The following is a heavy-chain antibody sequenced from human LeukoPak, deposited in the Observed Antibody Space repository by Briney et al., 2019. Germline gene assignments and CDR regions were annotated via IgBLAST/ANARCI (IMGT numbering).Heavy chain of an antibody. D-gene: IGHD4-17*01. CDR3: ARDDYGGSRRRNFDY. Sequence: SETLSLTCTVSGGSISSYYWSWIRQPAGKGLEWIGRIYTSGSTNYNPSLKSRVTMSVDTSKNQFSLKLSSVTAADTAVYYCARDDYGGSRRRNFDYWGQGTLVTVSS. CDR2: IYTSGST. V-gene: IGHV4-4*07. J-gene: IGHJ4*02. CDR1: GGSISSYY.